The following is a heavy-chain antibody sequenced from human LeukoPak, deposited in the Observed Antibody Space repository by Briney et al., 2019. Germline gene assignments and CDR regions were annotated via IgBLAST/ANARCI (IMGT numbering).Heavy chain of an antibody. J-gene: IGHJ2*01. Sequence: NPGGSLRLSCAASGFTFSDYYMSWIRQAPGKGLEWVSYISSSGSTIYYADSVKGRFTISRDNAKNSLYLQMNSLRAEDTAVYYCAREWRSSLVWYFDLWGRGTLVTVSS. D-gene: IGHD6-13*01. CDR3: AREWRSSLVWYFDL. CDR1: GFTFSDYY. CDR2: ISSSGSTI. V-gene: IGHV3-11*01.